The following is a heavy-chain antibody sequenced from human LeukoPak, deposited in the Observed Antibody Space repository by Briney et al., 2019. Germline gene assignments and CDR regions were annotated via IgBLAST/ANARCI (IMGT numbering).Heavy chain of an antibody. CDR1: GFTFSSYA. J-gene: IGHJ4*02. D-gene: IGHD3-9*01. Sequence: GGSLRLSCAASGFTFSSYAMSWVRQAPGKGLEWVSAISGSGGSTYYADSVKGRFTISGDNSKNTLYLQMNSLRAKDTAVYYCAKGVRYFDWLRTFDYWGQGTLVTVSS. CDR3: AKGVRYFDWLRTFDY. V-gene: IGHV3-23*01. CDR2: ISGSGGST.